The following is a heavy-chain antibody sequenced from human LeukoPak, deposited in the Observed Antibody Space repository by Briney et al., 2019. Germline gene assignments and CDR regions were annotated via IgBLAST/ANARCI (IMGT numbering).Heavy chain of an antibody. D-gene: IGHD2-2*01. CDR2: ISAYNGNT. V-gene: IGHV1-18*01. J-gene: IGHJ4*02. CDR1: GYTFTSYG. Sequence: ASVKVSCKASGYTFTSYGISWVRQALGQGLGGWGGISAYNGNTYYAQNLQGRVTMTTDTSTSTAYMELRSLRSDDTAMYYCARVGVYCTSTSCHDYWGQGTLVTVSS. CDR3: ARVGVYCTSTSCHDY.